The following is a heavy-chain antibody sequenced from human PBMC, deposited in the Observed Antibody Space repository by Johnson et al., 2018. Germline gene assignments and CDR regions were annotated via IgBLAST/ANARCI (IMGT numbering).Heavy chain of an antibody. CDR3: AKDGRLLRYFDWAFIFQH. CDR1: GFTFSSYW. D-gene: IGHD3-9*01. V-gene: IGHV3-7*01. Sequence: EEQLVESGGGLVQPGGSLRLSCAASGFTFSSYWMSWVRQAPGKGLEWVANIKQDGSEKYYVDSVKGRFTISRDKAKNSLYLQMNSLRAEDTAVYYCAKDGRLLRYFDWAFIFQHWGQGTLVTVSS. CDR2: IKQDGSEK. J-gene: IGHJ1*01.